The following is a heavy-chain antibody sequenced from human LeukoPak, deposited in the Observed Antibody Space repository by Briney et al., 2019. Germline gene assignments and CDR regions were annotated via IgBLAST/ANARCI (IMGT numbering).Heavy chain of an antibody. V-gene: IGHV4-31*03. CDR1: GGSISSGGYY. Sequence: SETLSLTCTVSGGSISSGGYYWSWIRQHPGKGLEWIGYIYYSGSTYYNPSLKSRVTLSVDTSKNQFSLKLSSVTAADTAVYYCASSGDLGGAFDIWGQGTMVTVSS. CDR2: IYYSGST. D-gene: IGHD7-27*01. CDR3: ASSGDLGGAFDI. J-gene: IGHJ3*02.